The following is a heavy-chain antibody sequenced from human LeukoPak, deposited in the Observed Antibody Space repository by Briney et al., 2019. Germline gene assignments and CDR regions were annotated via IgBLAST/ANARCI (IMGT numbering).Heavy chain of an antibody. J-gene: IGHJ5*02. D-gene: IGHD1-14*01. CDR3: ARTGQFDP. CDR1: GFTFSSYA. Sequence: GGSLRLSCAASGFTFSSYAMSWVRQAPGKGLEWVSTIGVATGTTYYGDSVKGRFTISRDNSKNTLSLQMNSLRAEDTALYYCARTGQFDPWGQGTLVTVSS. CDR2: IGVATGTT. V-gene: IGHV3-23*01.